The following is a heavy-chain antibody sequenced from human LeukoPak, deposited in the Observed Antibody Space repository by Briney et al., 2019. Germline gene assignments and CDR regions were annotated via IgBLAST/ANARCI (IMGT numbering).Heavy chain of an antibody. V-gene: IGHV3-7*01. Sequence: QTGGSLRLSCAASGFSFGSHWMIWVRQAPGKGLEEVANIKQEASQKYYLDSVKGRFNVSRDNAKNSLYLQMNSTRPEATALYFCVRLTHHHIQDVWGRGTTVTVSS. CDR2: IKQEASQK. CDR1: GFSFGSHW. CDR3: VRLTHHHIQDV. D-gene: IGHD1-14*01. J-gene: IGHJ6*04.